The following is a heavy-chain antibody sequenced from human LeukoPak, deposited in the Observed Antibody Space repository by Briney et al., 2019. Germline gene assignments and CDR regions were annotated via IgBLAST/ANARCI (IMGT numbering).Heavy chain of an antibody. V-gene: IGHV4-34*01. D-gene: IGHD3-22*01. CDR1: GGSFSGYY. Sequence: SETLSLTCAVYGGSFSGYYWSWIRQPPGKGLEWIGEINHSGSTNYNPSLKSRVTISVDTSKNQFSLKLSSVTAADTAVYYCARGTLNYYDSCGYWGYWGQGTLVTVSS. CDR3: ARGTLNYYDSCGYWGY. CDR2: INHSGST. J-gene: IGHJ4*02.